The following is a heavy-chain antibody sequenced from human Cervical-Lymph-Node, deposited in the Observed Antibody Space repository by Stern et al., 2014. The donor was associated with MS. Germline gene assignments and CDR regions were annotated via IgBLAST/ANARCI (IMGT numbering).Heavy chain of an antibody. V-gene: IGHV2-26*01. D-gene: IGHD2-15*01. Sequence: QVTLSASGPVLVKPTETLTLTCTVSGFSLSNARMGVSWIRQPPGKALEWLEHIFLFDEKSYSTSLKSRLTISKDTSKSQVVLTMTNMDPVDTATYYCARIVGGYCSGGSCSLVYFDYWGQGTLVTVSS. J-gene: IGHJ4*02. CDR1: GFSLSNARMG. CDR2: IFLFDEK. CDR3: ARIVGGYCSGGSCSLVYFDY.